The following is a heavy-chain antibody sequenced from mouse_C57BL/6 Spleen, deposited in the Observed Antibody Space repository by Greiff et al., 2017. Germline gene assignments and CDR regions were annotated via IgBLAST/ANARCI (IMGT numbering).Heavy chain of an antibody. V-gene: IGHV14-2*01. CDR2: IDPEDGET. D-gene: IGHD2-2*01. CDR1: GFNIKDYY. J-gene: IGHJ3*01. CDR3: ARSHYGYWLAY. Sequence: EVMLVESGAELVKPGASVKLSCTASGFNIKDYYMHWVKQRTEQGLEWIGRIDPEDGETKYAPKFQGKATITADTSSNTAYLQLSSLTSEDTAVYYCARSHYGYWLAYWGQGTLVTVSA.